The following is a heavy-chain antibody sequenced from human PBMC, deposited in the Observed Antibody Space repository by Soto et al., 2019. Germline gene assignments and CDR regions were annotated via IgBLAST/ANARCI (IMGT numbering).Heavy chain of an antibody. CDR2: INHSGST. D-gene: IGHD2-2*01. CDR1: GGSFSGYY. V-gene: IGHV4-34*01. Sequence: QVQLQQWGAGLLKPSETLSLTCAVYGGSFSGYYWSWIRQPPGKGLEWIGEINHSGSTNYNPSLKSRLTISVDTSKNQSSLKLSSVTAADTAVYSCARLRWGYCSSTSCFGFDYWGQGTLVTVSS. CDR3: ARLRWGYCSSTSCFGFDY. J-gene: IGHJ4*02.